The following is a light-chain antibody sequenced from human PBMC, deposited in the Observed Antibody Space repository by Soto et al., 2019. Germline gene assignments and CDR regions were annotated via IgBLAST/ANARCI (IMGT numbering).Light chain of an antibody. J-gene: IGKJ2*01. Sequence: EIVLTQSPGTLSLSPGERATLSCRASQSVSTSYLAWYQQKPGQAPRLLISGASRRATGIPDRFSGSGSGTDFTLTISRLEPEDFAVYYWQQYGSSHTFGQGTKLEIK. V-gene: IGKV3-20*01. CDR2: GAS. CDR3: QQYGSSHT. CDR1: QSVSTSY.